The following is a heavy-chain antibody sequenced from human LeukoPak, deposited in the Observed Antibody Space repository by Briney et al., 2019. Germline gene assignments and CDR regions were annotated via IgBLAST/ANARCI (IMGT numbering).Heavy chain of an antibody. J-gene: IGHJ3*02. V-gene: IGHV1-18*01. CDR1: GYTFTSYG. Sequence: ASVKVSCXASGYTFTSYGISWVRQAPGQGLEWMGWISAYNGNTNYAQKLQGRVTMTTDTSTTTAYMELRGLRSDDTAVYYCAREYCSGGSCYPTDAFDTWGQGTMVTVSS. CDR3: AREYCSGGSCYPTDAFDT. CDR2: ISAYNGNT. D-gene: IGHD2-15*01.